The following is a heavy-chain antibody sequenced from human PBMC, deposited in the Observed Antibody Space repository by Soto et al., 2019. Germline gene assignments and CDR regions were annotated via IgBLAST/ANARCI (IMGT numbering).Heavy chain of an antibody. CDR1: GGTFSSYA. Sequence: QVQLVQCGAEVKKPGSSVKVSCKASGGTFSSYAISWVRQAPGQGLEWMGGIIPIFGTANYAQKFQGRFTITADESTSTAYMELSSLRSEDTAVYYCARDRCGDEVVVAATHECPYYFDYWGQGTLVTVSS. V-gene: IGHV1-69*01. J-gene: IGHJ4*02. D-gene: IGHD2-15*01. CDR2: IIPIFGTA. CDR3: ARDRCGDEVVVAATHECPYYFDY.